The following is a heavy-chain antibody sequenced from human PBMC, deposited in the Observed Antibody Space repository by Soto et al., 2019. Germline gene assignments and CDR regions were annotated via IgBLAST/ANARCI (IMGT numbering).Heavy chain of an antibody. CDR2: IGGSGRTT. J-gene: IGHJ4*02. CDR1: AFTFNNYA. CDR3: AKSRYSDSSGDFYDY. V-gene: IGHV3-23*01. D-gene: IGHD3-22*01. Sequence: LRLSCAASAFTFNNYAMSWVRQAPGKGLEWVSGIGGSGRTTYYADSVKGRFTISRDNSNNTLFVQMNSLRAEETAVYYCAKSRYSDSSGDFYDYWGQGTLVTVSS.